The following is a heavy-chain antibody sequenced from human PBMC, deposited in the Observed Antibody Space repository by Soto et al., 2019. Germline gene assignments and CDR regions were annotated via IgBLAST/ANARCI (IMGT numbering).Heavy chain of an antibody. J-gene: IGHJ4*02. CDR1: GGSFSGYY. D-gene: IGHD6-19*01. CDR3: ARVGQYSSGWYRGQNPGVVDY. CDR2: VNHSGSN. V-gene: IGHV4-34*01. Sequence: QVQLQQWGAGLLKPSETLSLTCAVYGGSFSGYYWSWIRQPPGQGLGWIGEVNHSGSNNYNPSLKSRVTISVDTSKNQFSLQLSAVTAADTAVYYCARVGQYSSGWYRGQNPGVVDYWGQGTLVTVSS.